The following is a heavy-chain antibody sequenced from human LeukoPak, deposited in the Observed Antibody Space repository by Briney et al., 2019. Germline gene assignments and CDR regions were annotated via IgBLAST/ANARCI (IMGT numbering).Heavy chain of an antibody. J-gene: IGHJ3*02. Sequence: PSETLSLTCSVSGGSVRNYYWNWIRQPPGKGLEWIGYVYYTGGSNSDPSLKSRVTMFVDTSKNQLSLRLSSVSALDTAVYYCARGAYASAWYAFDIWGPGTGVSVTS. CDR1: GGSVRNYY. CDR3: ARGAYASAWYAFDI. V-gene: IGHV4-59*02. D-gene: IGHD6-19*01. CDR2: VYYTGGS.